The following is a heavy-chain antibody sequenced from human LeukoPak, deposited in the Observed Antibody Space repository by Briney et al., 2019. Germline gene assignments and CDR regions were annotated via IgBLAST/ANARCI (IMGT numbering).Heavy chain of an antibody. Sequence: GGSLRLSCAASGFTFSSYWMSWVRQAPGKGLEWVANIKQDGSEKYYVDSVKGRFTISRDNSKNTLYLQMNSLRDEDTAVYYCVKEAQAQPATYCSYFNFWGQGTLVTVSS. CDR1: GFTFSSYW. CDR3: VKEAQAQPATYCSYFNF. J-gene: IGHJ4*02. CDR2: IKQDGSEK. D-gene: IGHD1-14*01. V-gene: IGHV3-7*01.